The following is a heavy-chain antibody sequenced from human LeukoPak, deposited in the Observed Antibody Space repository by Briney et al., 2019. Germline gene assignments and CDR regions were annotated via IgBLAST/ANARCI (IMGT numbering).Heavy chain of an antibody. CDR1: GFTFSSYS. CDR2: ISSSSAYI. D-gene: IGHD5-24*01. CDR3: AKKMDDAFDT. V-gene: IGHV3-21*01. Sequence: PGGSLRLSCAASGFTFSSYSMNWVRQAPGKGLEWVAFISSSSAYISYADSVKGRFTISRDNAKNSLYLQMNNLRAEDTAVYYCAKKMDDAFDTWGQGTMVTVSS. J-gene: IGHJ3*02.